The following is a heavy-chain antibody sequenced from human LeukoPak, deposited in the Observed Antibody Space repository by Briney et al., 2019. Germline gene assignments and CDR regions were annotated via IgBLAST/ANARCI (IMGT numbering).Heavy chain of an antibody. CDR2: IYYSGST. D-gene: IGHD5-12*01. CDR3: ARSLIYSGYDYYFDY. Sequence: SSETLSLTCTVSGGSISSSSYYWGWIRQPPGKGLEWIGSIYYSGSTYYNPSLKSRVTISVDTSKNQFSLKLSSVTAADTAVYYRARSLIYSGYDYYFDYWGQGTLVTVSS. CDR1: GGSISSSSYY. V-gene: IGHV4-39*01. J-gene: IGHJ4*02.